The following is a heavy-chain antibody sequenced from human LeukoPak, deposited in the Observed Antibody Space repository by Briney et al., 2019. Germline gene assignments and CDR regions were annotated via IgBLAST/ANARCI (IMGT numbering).Heavy chain of an antibody. D-gene: IGHD3-10*01. CDR2: INHSGST. CDR1: GGSFSGYY. CDR3: ANLWFGESHYFDY. J-gene: IGHJ4*02. Sequence: SETLSLTCAVYGGSFSGYYWSWIRQPPGKGLEWIGEINHSGSTNYNPSLKGRVTISVDTSKNQFSLKLSSVTAADTAVYYCANLWFGESHYFDYWGQGTLVTVSS. V-gene: IGHV4-34*01.